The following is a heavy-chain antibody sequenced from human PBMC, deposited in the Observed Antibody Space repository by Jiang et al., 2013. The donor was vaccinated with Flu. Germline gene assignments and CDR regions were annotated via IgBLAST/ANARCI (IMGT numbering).Heavy chain of an antibody. Sequence: KASGGTFSSYVISWVRQAPGQGLEWMGGITPVFDTANYAQKFQDKITITADESTTTTYMKLSSLRSDDTAVYYCALLGFGIWGQGTMVIVSS. V-gene: IGHV1-69*01. CDR1: GGTFSSYV. CDR2: ITPVFDTA. D-gene: IGHD2-15*01. J-gene: IGHJ3*02. CDR3: ALLGFGI.